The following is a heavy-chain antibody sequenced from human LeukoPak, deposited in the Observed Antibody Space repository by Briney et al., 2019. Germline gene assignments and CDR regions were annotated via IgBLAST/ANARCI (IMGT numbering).Heavy chain of an antibody. D-gene: IGHD3-3*01. CDR2: IIPIFGTA. V-gene: IGHV1-69*05. CDR3: ACKPTIFGVVTDHDAFDI. Sequence: SVKVSCKASGYTFTSYGISWVRQAPGQGLEWMGGIIPIFGTANYAQKFQGRVTITTDESTSTAYMELSSLRSEDTAVYYCACKPTIFGVVTDHDAFDIWGQGTMVTVSS. J-gene: IGHJ3*02. CDR1: GYTFTSYG.